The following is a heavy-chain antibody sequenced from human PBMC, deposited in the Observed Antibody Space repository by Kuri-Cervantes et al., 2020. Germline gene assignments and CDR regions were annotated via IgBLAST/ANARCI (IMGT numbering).Heavy chain of an antibody. CDR3: AREGGFASGSSPLYYYYGMDV. Sequence: GESLKISCAASGFTFSSYSMNWVRQAPGKGLEWVSSISSSSSYIYYADSVKGRFTISRDNAKNSLYLQMNSLRDEDTAVYYCAREGGFASGSSPLYYYYGMDVWGQGTTVTVSS. J-gene: IGHJ6*02. V-gene: IGHV3-21*01. CDR1: GFTFSSYS. CDR2: ISSSSSYI. D-gene: IGHD3-10*01.